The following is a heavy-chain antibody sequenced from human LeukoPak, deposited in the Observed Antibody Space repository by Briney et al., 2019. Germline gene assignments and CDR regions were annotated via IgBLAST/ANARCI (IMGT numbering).Heavy chain of an antibody. Sequence: PGGSLRLSCTASGFTFDDYGMSWVRQAPGKGLEWVSGINWNGGSTGYADSVKGRFTISRDNAKNSLYLQMNSLRAEDTAVYYCARDLVERGYSYGRCDYWGQGTLVTVSS. D-gene: IGHD5-18*01. V-gene: IGHV3-20*04. CDR2: INWNGGST. J-gene: IGHJ4*02. CDR1: GFTFDDYG. CDR3: ARDLVERGYSYGRCDY.